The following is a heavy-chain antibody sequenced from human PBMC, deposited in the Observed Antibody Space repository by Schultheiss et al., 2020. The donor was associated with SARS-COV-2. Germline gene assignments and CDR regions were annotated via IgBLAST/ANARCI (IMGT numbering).Heavy chain of an antibody. CDR3: ARDRSARGYSYGYGGTSWFDP. V-gene: IGHV6-1*01. J-gene: IGHJ5*02. CDR1: GDSVSSNSAA. D-gene: IGHD5-18*01. CDR2: TYYRSKWYN. Sequence: SQTLSLTCAISGDSVSSNSAAWNWIRQSPSRGLEWLGRTYYRSKWYNDYAVSVKSRITFNPDTSKNQFSLQLNSVTPEDTAVYYCARDRSARGYSYGYGGTSWFDPWGQGTLVTVSS.